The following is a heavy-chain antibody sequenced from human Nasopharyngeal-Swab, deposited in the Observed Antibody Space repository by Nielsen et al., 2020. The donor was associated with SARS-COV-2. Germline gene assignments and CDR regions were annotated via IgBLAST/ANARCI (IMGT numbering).Heavy chain of an antibody. V-gene: IGHV3-53*01. CDR1: GFSVGSGY. CDR2: IYGGDNT. J-gene: IGHJ4*02. Sequence: GGSLRLSCVASGFSVGSGYMTWVRQAPGKGLQWVSIIYGGDNTNYADSVKGRFTISRDNSRNTLYLQMSSLRDDDTAVYYCARDGRGHISDYWGQGTLVTVSS. CDR3: ARDGRGHISDY. D-gene: IGHD2-21*01.